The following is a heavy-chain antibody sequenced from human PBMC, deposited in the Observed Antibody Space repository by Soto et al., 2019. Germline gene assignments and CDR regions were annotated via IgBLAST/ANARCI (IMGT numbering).Heavy chain of an antibody. CDR3: AREVEYSSSWSDIDY. V-gene: IGHV3-23*01. D-gene: IGHD6-13*01. Sequence: EVQLLESGGGLVQPGGSLRLSCAASGFTFSSYAMSWVRQAPGKGLEWVSAIRGSGGRTYYADAVKGRFTISRDNSKNTLYRQMDSLRSEDTAVYYCAREVEYSSSWSDIDYWGQGTL. CDR1: GFTFSSYA. CDR2: IRGSGGRT. J-gene: IGHJ4*02.